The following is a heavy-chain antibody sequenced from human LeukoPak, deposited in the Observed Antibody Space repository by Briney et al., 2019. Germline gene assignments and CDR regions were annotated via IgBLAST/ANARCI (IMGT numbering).Heavy chain of an antibody. CDR3: AKGGYDYIEIGYFDY. CDR2: VIGSSGST. Sequence: GGSLRLSCAASGLTVSSNHMSWVRQAPGKGLEWVSVVIGSSGSTDYADSVKGRFTISRDNSKNTLYLEMNSLRAEDTAIYYCAKGGYDYIEIGYFDYWGQGTLVTVSS. D-gene: IGHD5-12*01. CDR1: GLTVSSNH. J-gene: IGHJ4*02. V-gene: IGHV3-23*01.